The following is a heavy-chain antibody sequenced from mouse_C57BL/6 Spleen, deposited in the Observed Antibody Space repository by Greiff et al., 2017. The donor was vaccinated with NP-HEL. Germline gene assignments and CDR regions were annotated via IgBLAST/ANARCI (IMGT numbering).Heavy chain of an antibody. J-gene: IGHJ2*01. Sequence: DVQLVESGGGLVQPGGSMKLSCVASGFTFSNYWMNWVRQSPEKGLEWVAQIRLKSDNYATHYAESVKGRFTISRDDSKSSVYLQMNNLRAEDTGIYYCTANWDGYYFDYWGQGTTLTVSS. D-gene: IGHD4-1*01. CDR3: TANWDGYYFDY. V-gene: IGHV6-3*01. CDR2: IRLKSDNYAT. CDR1: GFTFSNYW.